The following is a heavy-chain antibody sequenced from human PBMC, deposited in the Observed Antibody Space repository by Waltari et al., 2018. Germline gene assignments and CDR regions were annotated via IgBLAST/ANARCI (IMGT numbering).Heavy chain of an antibody. CDR2: IYYSGRT. V-gene: IGHV4-39*01. CDR1: GGSTSSSSYY. J-gene: IGHJ4*02. Sequence: QLQLQESGPGLVKPSAPLSLTCTVSGGSTSSSSYYWGWLRQPPGKGLEWIGSIYYSGRTYYNPSLKSRVTISVDTSKSQFSLKLSSVTAADTAVYYCARRGYCSGGSCPGAFDYWGQGTLVTVSS. D-gene: IGHD2-15*01. CDR3: ARRGYCSGGSCPGAFDY.